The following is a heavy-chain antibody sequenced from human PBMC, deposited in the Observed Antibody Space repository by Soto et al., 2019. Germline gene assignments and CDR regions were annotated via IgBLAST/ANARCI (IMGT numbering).Heavy chain of an antibody. CDR1: GFTFNNYA. CDR3: AKGRGGSGSLTPRVDF. CDR2: ISGGGDTT. Sequence: EVQLLESGGGLVQPGGSLRLSCAASGFTFNNYAMTWVRQAPGKGLECVSAISGGGDTTSYADSVKGRFTVSRDGSKRTLYLQMSSPRAEDTALYYCAKGRGGSGSLTPRVDFWGQGTLVTVSS. J-gene: IGHJ4*02. V-gene: IGHV3-23*01. D-gene: IGHD3-10*01.